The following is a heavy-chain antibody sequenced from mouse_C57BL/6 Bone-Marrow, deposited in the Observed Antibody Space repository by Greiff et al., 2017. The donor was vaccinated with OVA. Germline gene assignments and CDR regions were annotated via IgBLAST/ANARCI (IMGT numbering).Heavy chain of an antibody. CDR2: IDPENGDT. CDR1: GFNIKDDY. V-gene: IGHV14-4*01. CDR3: TPDGYYPPA. Sequence: EVKLMESGAELVRPGASVKLSYTASGFNIKDDYMHWVKQRPEQGLEWIGWIDPENGDTEYASKFQGKATITADTSSNTAYLQLSSLTSEDTAVYYCTPDGYYPPAWGQGTTLTVSS. J-gene: IGHJ2*01. D-gene: IGHD2-3*01.